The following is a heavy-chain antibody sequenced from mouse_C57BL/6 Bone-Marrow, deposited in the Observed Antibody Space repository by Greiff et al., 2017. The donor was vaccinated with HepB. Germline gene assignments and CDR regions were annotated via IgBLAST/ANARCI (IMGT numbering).Heavy chain of an antibody. CDR2: INYDGSST. Sequence: EVKLMESEGGLVQPGSSMKLSCTASGFTFSDYYMAWVRQVPEKGLEWVANINYDGSSTYYLDSLKSRFIISRDNAKNILYLQMSSLKSEDTATYYCARDHGGGDYFDYWGQGTTLTVSS. J-gene: IGHJ2*01. CDR3: ARDHGGGDYFDY. V-gene: IGHV5-16*01. CDR1: GFTFSDYY.